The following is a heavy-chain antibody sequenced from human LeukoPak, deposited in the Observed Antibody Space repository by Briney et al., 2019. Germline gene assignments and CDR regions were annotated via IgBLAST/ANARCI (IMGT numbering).Heavy chain of an antibody. CDR3: AGRGSSWDDAFDI. Sequence: PSETLSLTCTVSGGSISSYYWSWIRQPPGKGLEWIGYIYYSGSTNYNPSLKSRVTISVDTSKNQFSLKLSSVTAADTAVYYCAGRGSSWDDAFDIWGQGTMVTVSS. J-gene: IGHJ3*02. V-gene: IGHV4-59*08. CDR1: GGSISSYY. CDR2: IYYSGST. D-gene: IGHD6-13*01.